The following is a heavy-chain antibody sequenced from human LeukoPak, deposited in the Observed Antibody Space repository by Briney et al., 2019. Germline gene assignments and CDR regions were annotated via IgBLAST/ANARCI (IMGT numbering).Heavy chain of an antibody. CDR1: GYTFTNFG. V-gene: IGHV1-18*01. CDR3: ARAYCGGDCYSYYYYMDV. CDR2: INGLNGHT. Sequence: ASVKVSCKASGYTFTNFGVSWVRQAPGQGLEWMGWINGLNGHTNYARKFQGRVTMTTDTSTSTAYMELSSLRSEDTAVYYCARAYCGGDCYSYYYYMDVWGKGTTVTISS. J-gene: IGHJ6*03. D-gene: IGHD2-21*02.